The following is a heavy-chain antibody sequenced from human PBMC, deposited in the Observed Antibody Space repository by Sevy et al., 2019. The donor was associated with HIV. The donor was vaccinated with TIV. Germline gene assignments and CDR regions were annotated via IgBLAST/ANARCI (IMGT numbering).Heavy chain of an antibody. CDR3: ARGVLGSESRRGLGY. V-gene: IGHV3-7*03. J-gene: IGHJ4*02. CDR1: GFSFSDYW. D-gene: IGHD3-10*01. CDR2: MRQDGREK. Sequence: GGSLRLSCEASGFSFSDYWMTWVRQAPGKGLEWVANMRQDGREKYYVDAVKGRFTISRANSKNSLYLQMNSLRAEDTAVYYCARGVLGSESRRGLGYWGQGTLVTVSS.